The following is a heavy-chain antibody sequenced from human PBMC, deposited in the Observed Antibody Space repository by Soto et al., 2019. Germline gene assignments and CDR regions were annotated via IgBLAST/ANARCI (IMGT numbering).Heavy chain of an antibody. D-gene: IGHD2-21*02. J-gene: IGHJ6*02. CDR2: IYYSGST. Sequence: SETLSLTCTVSGGSISSGDYYWSWIRQPPGKGLEWIGYIYYSGSTYYNPSLKSRVTISVDTSKNQFSLKLSSVTAADTAVYYCARAAYCGGDCGLTAGYYYYYGMDVWGQGTTVTVSS. V-gene: IGHV4-30-4*01. CDR1: GGSISSGDYY. CDR3: ARAAYCGGDCGLTAGYYYYYGMDV.